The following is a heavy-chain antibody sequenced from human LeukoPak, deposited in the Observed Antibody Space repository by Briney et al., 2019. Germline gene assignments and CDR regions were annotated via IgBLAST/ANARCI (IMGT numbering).Heavy chain of an antibody. V-gene: IGHV4-39*01. D-gene: IGHD5-18*01. CDR3: ARHDGYNYARIDY. CDR1: GGSINRSPNS. J-gene: IGHJ4*02. Sequence: SETLSLTCNVSGGSINRSPNSWGWIRQPPGKGLEWIGFLFYGGDTYYNPSLKSRVAISVDTFKNQFSLKLTSVTAADTAVYFCARHDGYNYARIDYWGQGTLVTVSS. CDR2: LFYGGDT.